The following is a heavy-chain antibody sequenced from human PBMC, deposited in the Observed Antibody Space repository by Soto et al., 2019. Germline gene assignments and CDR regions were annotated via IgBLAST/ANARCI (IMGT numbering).Heavy chain of an antibody. D-gene: IGHD4-17*01. V-gene: IGHV4-39*01. CDR2: MYYSGIT. CDR3: ARQDGQTTVTTVRLWFDP. Sequence: AATLSLTCTVSGGSISSGIYYWGWIRQPPGKGLEYIASMYYSGITYYNPSLKSRATISVDTSKNQISLKLRSVTAADTAVYYSARQDGQTTVTTVRLWFDPWGQGTLVTVSS. J-gene: IGHJ5*02. CDR1: GGSISSGIYY.